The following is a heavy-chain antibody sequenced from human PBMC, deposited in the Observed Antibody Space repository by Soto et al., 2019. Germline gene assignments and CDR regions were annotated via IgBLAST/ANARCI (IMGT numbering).Heavy chain of an antibody. J-gene: IGHJ4*02. Sequence: QITLNESGPTVVRPTENLTLTCRFSGFSLTTSGVGVGWIRQSPGKAPEWLALIYWDDDKRYSASLKSRLNITKDTSKNQVVLTVSDLDPTDTATYYCSHRVLRTVFGVVTTTAIFFDFWGQGTPVAVSS. V-gene: IGHV2-5*02. CDR1: GFSLTTSGVG. CDR2: IYWDDDK. D-gene: IGHD3-3*01. CDR3: SHRVLRTVFGVVTTTAIFFDF.